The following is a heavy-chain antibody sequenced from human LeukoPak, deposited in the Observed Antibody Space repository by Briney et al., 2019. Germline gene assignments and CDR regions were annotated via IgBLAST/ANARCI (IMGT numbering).Heavy chain of an antibody. CDR1: GGTFSSYA. D-gene: IGHD6-19*01. Sequence: ASVKVSCKASGGTFSSYAISWVRQAPGQGLEWMGGIIPIFGTANYAQKFQGRVTITADESTSTAYMELSSLRSEDTAVYYCAAGSSGWSGVRFYYFDYWGQGTLVTVSS. CDR2: IIPIFGTA. CDR3: AAGSSGWSGVRFYYFDY. J-gene: IGHJ4*02. V-gene: IGHV1-69*13.